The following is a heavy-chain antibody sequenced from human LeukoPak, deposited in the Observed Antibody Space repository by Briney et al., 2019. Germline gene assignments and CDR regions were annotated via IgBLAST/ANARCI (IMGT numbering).Heavy chain of an antibody. Sequence: GGSLRLSCAASGFTVSSTYMSWVRQAPGKGLEWVSVIYSGGNIYYIDSVKGRFTISRDNTMNSLYLQMSSLRAEDTAVYYCATDRGWRTSGYYLYYFEYWGQGTLVTYSS. CDR2: IYSGGNI. D-gene: IGHD3-3*01. V-gene: IGHV3-53*01. J-gene: IGHJ4*02. CDR1: GFTVSSTY. CDR3: ATDRGWRTSGYYLYYFEY.